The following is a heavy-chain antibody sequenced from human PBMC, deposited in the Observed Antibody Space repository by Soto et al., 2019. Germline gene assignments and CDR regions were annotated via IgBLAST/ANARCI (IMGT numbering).Heavy chain of an antibody. V-gene: IGHV4-31*03. Sequence: QVQLQESGPGLMKPSQTLSLTCTVSGGSINSDGYCWSWIRQHPGKGLELIGHIYYSGNTHYNPSLKRRITISVDTSKNQFSLKLSSVTAADTAVYYCARTSSRAYLMFDSWGQGTLVTVSS. CDR1: GGSINSDGYC. CDR3: ARTSSRAYLMFDS. D-gene: IGHD3-10*01. J-gene: IGHJ4*02. CDR2: IYYSGNT.